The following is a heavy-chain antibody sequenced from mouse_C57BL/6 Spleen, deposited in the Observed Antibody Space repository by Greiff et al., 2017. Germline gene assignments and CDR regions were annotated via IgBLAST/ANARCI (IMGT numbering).Heavy chain of an antibody. CDR2: IDPETGGT. CDR1: GYTFTDYE. Sequence: QVQLQQSGAELVRPGASVTLSCKASGYTFTDYEMHWVKQTPVHGLEWIGAIDPETGGTAYNQKFKGKAILTADKSSSTAYMELRSLTSEYSAVYYCTRSHYGRSYYFDYWGQGTTLTVSS. V-gene: IGHV1-15*01. J-gene: IGHJ2*01. CDR3: TRSHYGRSYYFDY. D-gene: IGHD1-1*01.